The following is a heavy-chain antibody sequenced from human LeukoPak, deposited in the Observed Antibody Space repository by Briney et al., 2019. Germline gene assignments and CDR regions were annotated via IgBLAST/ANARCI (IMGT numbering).Heavy chain of an antibody. J-gene: IGHJ4*02. CDR3: AYSSSTFTWYFDY. D-gene: IGHD2-2*01. CDR2: ISSSGTTI. CDR1: GFTFSDYY. Sequence: GGSLTLSCAASGFTFSDYYMSWIRQAPGKGLEWVSYISSSGTTIFHADSVKGRFTISRDDAKNSLYLQMNSLRAEDTAVYSCAYSSSTFTWYFDYWGQGTLVTVSS. V-gene: IGHV3-11*01.